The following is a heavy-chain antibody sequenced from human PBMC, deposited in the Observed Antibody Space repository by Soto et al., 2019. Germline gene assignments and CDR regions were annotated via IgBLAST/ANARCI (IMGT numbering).Heavy chain of an antibody. CDR1: GGSVSSSSCY. CDR3: ERDGGVVGITH. CDR2: IYYSGST. Sequence: SETLSLTCTVSGGSVSSSSCYWSWIRQPPGKGLEWIGNIYYSGSTNYNPSLKSRVTISVDTSKNQFSLRLSSVTAADTALYYCERDGGVVGITHWGQGTLVTVYS. V-gene: IGHV4-61*01. D-gene: IGHD3-16*01. J-gene: IGHJ4*02.